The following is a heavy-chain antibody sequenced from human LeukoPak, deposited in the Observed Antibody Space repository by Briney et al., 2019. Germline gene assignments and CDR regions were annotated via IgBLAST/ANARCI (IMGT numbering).Heavy chain of an antibody. Sequence: SETLSLTCAVYGGSFSGYYWSWIRQPPGKGLEWIGYIYYSGSTNYNPSLKSRVTISVDTSKNQFSLKLSSVTAADTAVYYCARHGSGYDPEIRYYYYGMDVWGQGTTVTVSS. CDR3: ARHGSGYDPEIRYYYYGMDV. D-gene: IGHD5-12*01. CDR2: IYYSGST. V-gene: IGHV4-59*08. CDR1: GGSFSGYY. J-gene: IGHJ6*02.